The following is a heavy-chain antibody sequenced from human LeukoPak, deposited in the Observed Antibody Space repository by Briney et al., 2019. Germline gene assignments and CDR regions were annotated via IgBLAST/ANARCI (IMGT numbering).Heavy chain of an antibody. CDR1: GLTFSSYG. J-gene: IGHJ5*02. Sequence: PGRSLRLSCAASGLTFSSYGMHWVRQAPGKGLEWVAVISYDGSNKYYADSVKGRFTISRDNSKNTLYLQMNSLRAEDTAVYYCAKGPRGYSYGYMWFDPWGQGTLVTASS. CDR2: ISYDGSNK. D-gene: IGHD5-18*01. V-gene: IGHV3-30*18. CDR3: AKGPRGYSYGYMWFDP.